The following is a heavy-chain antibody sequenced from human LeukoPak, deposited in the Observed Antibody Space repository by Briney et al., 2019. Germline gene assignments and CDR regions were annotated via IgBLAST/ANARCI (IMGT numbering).Heavy chain of an antibody. CDR3: ARFGSRLGATRKNWFDP. V-gene: IGHV1-2*02. CDR2: INPNSGGT. Sequence: ASVKVSCKASGYTFTGYYMHWVRQAPGQGLKWMGWINPNSGGTNYAQKFQGRVTMTRDTSISTAYMELSRLRSDDTAVYYCARFGSRLGATRKNWFDPWGQGTLVTVSS. CDR1: GYTFTGYY. J-gene: IGHJ5*02. D-gene: IGHD1-26*01.